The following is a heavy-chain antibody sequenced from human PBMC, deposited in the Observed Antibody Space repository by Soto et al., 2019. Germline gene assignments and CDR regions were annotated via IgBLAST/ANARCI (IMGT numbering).Heavy chain of an antibody. CDR3: ARRGGVATNAFDI. CDR2: IYYSGST. Sequence: SETLSLTCTDSGGSISSSSCYWGWIRQPPGKGLEWIGIIYYSGSTYYNPSLKSRVTISVDTSKNQISLKLSSVTAADTAVYYCARRGGVATNAFDIWGQGTMVTVSS. CDR1: GGSISSSSCY. D-gene: IGHD5-12*01. V-gene: IGHV4-39*01. J-gene: IGHJ3*02.